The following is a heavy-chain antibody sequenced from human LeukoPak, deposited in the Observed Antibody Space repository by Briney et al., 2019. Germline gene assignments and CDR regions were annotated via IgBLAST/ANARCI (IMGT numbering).Heavy chain of an antibody. CDR1: GGTFSSYA. CDR3: AGGQGHYGSGDDY. V-gene: IGHV1-69*05. Sequence: GSSVKVSCKASGGTFSSYAISGVRQAPGQGREWMGRIIPIFGTANYAQKFQGRVMITTDESKSTAYMELSSLRSEDTAVYYCAGGQGHYGSGDDYWGQGTLVTVSS. J-gene: IGHJ4*02. D-gene: IGHD3-10*01. CDR2: IIPIFGTA.